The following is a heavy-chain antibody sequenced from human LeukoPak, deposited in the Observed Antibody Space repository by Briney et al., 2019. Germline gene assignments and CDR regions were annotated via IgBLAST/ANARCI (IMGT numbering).Heavy chain of an antibody. Sequence: ASVKVSCKVSGYTLTELSMHWVRQAPGKGLEWMGVFDPEDGETIYAQKFQGRVTMTEDTSTDTAYMELSSLRSEDTAVYYCATVRGYCSGGSCVPTPHHDAFDIWGQGTMVTVSS. CDR2: FDPEDGET. J-gene: IGHJ3*02. CDR1: GYTLTELS. V-gene: IGHV1-24*01. D-gene: IGHD2-15*01. CDR3: ATVRGYCSGGSCVPTPHHDAFDI.